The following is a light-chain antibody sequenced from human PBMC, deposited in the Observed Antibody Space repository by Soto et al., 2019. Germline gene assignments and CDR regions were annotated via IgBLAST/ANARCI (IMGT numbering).Light chain of an antibody. V-gene: IGLV2-11*01. J-gene: IGLJ1*01. Sequence: QSALTQPRSVSGSPGQSVAISCTGTSSDVGGYNFVSWYQQHPGKAPKLLMYDVSKRPSGVPARFSGSKSGNTASLTISGLQVDDEADYYCCSYAGSYTYYVFGTGTKVT. CDR2: DVS. CDR3: CSYAGSYTYYV. CDR1: SSDVGGYNF.